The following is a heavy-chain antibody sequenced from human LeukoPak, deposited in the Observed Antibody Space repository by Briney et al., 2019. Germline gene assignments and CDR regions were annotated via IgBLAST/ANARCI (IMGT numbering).Heavy chain of an antibody. Sequence: GGSLRLSCAASGFTFSSYDMHWVRQATGKGLEWVSAIGTAGDTYYPGSVKGRFTISRENAKNSLYLQMNSLRAGDTAVYYCARASRTDPGYCSSTSCYSGAFDIWGQGTMVTVSS. D-gene: IGHD2-2*02. J-gene: IGHJ3*02. CDR3: ARASRTDPGYCSSTSCYSGAFDI. V-gene: IGHV3-13*01. CDR2: IGTAGDT. CDR1: GFTFSSYD.